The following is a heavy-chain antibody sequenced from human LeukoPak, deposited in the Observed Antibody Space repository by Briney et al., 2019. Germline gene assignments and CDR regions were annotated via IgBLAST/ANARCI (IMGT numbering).Heavy chain of an antibody. CDR1: GFTFSSYS. D-gene: IGHD2-2*01. CDR2: ISSSSSYI. CDR3: ARSYCSSTSCYFYFDY. Sequence: GGSLRLSCAASGFTFSSYSMNWVRQAAGKGLEWVSSISSSSSYIYYADSVKGRFTISRDNAKNSLYLQMNSLRAEDTAVYYCARSYCSSTSCYFYFDYWGQGTLVTVSS. V-gene: IGHV3-21*01. J-gene: IGHJ4*02.